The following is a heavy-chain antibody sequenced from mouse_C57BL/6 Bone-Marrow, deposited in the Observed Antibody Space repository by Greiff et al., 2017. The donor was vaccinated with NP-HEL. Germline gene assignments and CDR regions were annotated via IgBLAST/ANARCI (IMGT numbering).Heavy chain of an antibody. Sequence: DVHLVESGGDLVKPGGSLKLSCAASGFTFSSYGMSWVRQTPDKRLEWVATISSGGSYTNYPDSVKGRFTISRDNAKNTLYLQMSRLKSEDTAMYYCATPYDYGVAWFAYWGQGTRVTVTA. CDR1: GFTFSSYG. D-gene: IGHD2-4*01. CDR2: ISSGGSYT. V-gene: IGHV5-6*01. J-gene: IGHJ3*01. CDR3: ATPYDYGVAWFAY.